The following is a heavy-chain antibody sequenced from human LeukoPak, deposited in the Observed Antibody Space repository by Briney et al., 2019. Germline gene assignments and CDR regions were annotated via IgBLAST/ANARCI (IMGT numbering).Heavy chain of an antibody. CDR3: ARDYFSTSYYYGMDV. CDR2: ISGSGGST. Sequence: GGSLRLSCAASGFTFSSYAMSWVRQAPGKGLEWVSAISGSGGSTYYADSVKGRFTISRDNSKNTLYLQMNSLRAEDTAVYYCARDYFSTSYYYGMDVWGQGTTVTVSS. J-gene: IGHJ6*02. D-gene: IGHD3-10*01. CDR1: GFTFSSYA. V-gene: IGHV3-23*01.